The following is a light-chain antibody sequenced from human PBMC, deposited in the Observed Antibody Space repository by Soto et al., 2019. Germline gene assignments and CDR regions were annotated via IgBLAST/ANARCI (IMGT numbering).Light chain of an antibody. J-gene: IGKJ1*01. CDR3: QQYGSLSWT. CDR1: QSVGSDY. Sequence: EIVLTQSPDTLSLSPGERATLSCRASQSVGSDYLAWYQQKPGQAPRIVIFGASGRATGIPDWFSGSGSGTDFTLTISRLEPEDFAVYYCQQYGSLSWTFGQGTKVDIK. CDR2: GAS. V-gene: IGKV3-20*01.